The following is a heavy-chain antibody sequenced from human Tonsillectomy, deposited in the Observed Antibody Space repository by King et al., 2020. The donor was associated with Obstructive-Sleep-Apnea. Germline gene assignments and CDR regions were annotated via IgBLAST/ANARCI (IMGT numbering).Heavy chain of an antibody. CDR1: GYTFTSFD. CDR3: ASGSRTFDS. D-gene: IGHD1-14*01. V-gene: IGHV1-8*01. J-gene: IGHJ3*01. Sequence: VQLVQSGAEVKKPGASVKVSCKASGYTFTSFDIIWVRQSTGQGLEWMGWMNPNSGNTGYAQKFQGRVIMTRNTSINTAYMELSSLRSEDTAIYYCASGSRTFDSWGQGTVVTVSS. CDR2: MNPNSGNT.